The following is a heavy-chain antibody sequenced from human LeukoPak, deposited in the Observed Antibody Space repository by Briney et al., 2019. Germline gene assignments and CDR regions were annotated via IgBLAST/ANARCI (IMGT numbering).Heavy chain of an antibody. CDR2: ISYIGST. V-gene: IGHV4-59*11. Sequence: SETLSRTRTVSGGSFSSHYWSWIRKPPGKGLEWIGYISYIGSTNYNPSLKSRVTISVDTSKNQFSLKLSSVTAADTAVYYCARDPTTVTKGLDIWGQGTMVTVSS. CDR3: ARDPTTVTKGLDI. CDR1: GGSFSSHY. D-gene: IGHD4-17*01. J-gene: IGHJ3*02.